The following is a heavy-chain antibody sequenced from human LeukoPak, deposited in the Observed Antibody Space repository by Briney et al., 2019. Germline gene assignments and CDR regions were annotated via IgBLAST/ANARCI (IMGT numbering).Heavy chain of an antibody. Sequence: PGGSLRLSCAASGFTFSSYAMSWVRQAPGKGLEWVSAISGSGGSTYYADSVKGRFTISRDNSKNTLYLQMNSLRAEDTAVYYCARDFIVVVPAAIGRYYYYYYGMDVWGQGTTVTVSS. V-gene: IGHV3-23*01. D-gene: IGHD2-2*02. CDR1: GFTFSSYA. J-gene: IGHJ6*02. CDR2: ISGSGGST. CDR3: ARDFIVVVPAAIGRYYYYYYGMDV.